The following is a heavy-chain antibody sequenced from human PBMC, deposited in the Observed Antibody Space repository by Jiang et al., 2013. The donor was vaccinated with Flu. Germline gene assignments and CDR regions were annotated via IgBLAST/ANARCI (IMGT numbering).Heavy chain of an antibody. CDR2: ISAYNGNT. CDR3: ARDWSGY. J-gene: IGHJ4*02. V-gene: IGHV1-18*01. Sequence: EWMGWISAYNGNTNYAQKFQGRATMTTDTSTSTVYMELRSLRSDDTAVYYCARDWSGYWGQGTLVTVSS.